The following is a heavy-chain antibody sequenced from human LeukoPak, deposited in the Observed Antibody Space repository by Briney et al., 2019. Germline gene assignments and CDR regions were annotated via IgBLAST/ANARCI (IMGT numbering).Heavy chain of an antibody. V-gene: IGHV3-7*05. D-gene: IGHD2-21*02. Sequence: GGSLRLSCAASGIIFSNYWMTWVRQAPGKGLEWVASIKEDGSEKYYVDSVKGRFTISRDNAKNSLYLQMNSLRAEDTAVYYCATYCGGDCYSPHDAFDMWGQGTMVTVSS. J-gene: IGHJ3*02. CDR2: IKEDGSEK. CDR3: ATYCGGDCYSPHDAFDM. CDR1: GIIFSNYW.